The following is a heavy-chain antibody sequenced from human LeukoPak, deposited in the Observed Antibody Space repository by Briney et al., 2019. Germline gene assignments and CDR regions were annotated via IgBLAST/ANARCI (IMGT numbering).Heavy chain of an antibody. Sequence: PWGSLRLSCAASGFTVSSNYMSWVRQAPGKGLVWVSGTNTDGSSTMYADSVKGRFTIARDNAKNTLYLQMNSLRAEDTAVYYCYGANAELWGQGTLVTVSS. CDR1: GFTVSSNY. J-gene: IGHJ1*01. CDR3: YGANAEL. V-gene: IGHV3-74*03. CDR2: TNTDGSST. D-gene: IGHD4-23*01.